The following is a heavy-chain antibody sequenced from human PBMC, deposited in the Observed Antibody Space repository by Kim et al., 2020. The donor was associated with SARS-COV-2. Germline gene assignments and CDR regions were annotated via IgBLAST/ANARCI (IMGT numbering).Heavy chain of an antibody. Sequence: GGSLRLSCAASGFTFSSYAMSWVRQAPGKGLEWVSGFIGSDGSTYYADSVKGRFTISRDNSKNTLYLQMNSLRAEDTAVYYCAKGSVGYCSAVSCPYNYFYGMDVWGPGATLTVAS. CDR3: AKGSVGYCSAVSCPYNYFYGMDV. V-gene: IGHV3-23*01. CDR1: GFTFSSYA. CDR2: FIGSDGST. J-gene: IGHJ6*02. D-gene: IGHD2-15*01.